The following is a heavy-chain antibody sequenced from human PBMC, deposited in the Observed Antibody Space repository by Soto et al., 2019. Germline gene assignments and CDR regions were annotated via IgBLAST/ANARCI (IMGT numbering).Heavy chain of an antibody. CDR1: GYSFTSYW. CDR2: IYPGDSDT. D-gene: IGHD1-7*01. CDR3: ASLTGTSRFHHAFDI. Sequence: GESLKISCKGSGYSFTSYWIGWVRQMPGKGLEWMGIIYPGDSDTRYSPSFQGQVPISADKSISTAYLQWSSLKASDTAMYYCASLTGTSRFHHAFDIWGQGTMVTVSS. V-gene: IGHV5-51*01. J-gene: IGHJ3*02.